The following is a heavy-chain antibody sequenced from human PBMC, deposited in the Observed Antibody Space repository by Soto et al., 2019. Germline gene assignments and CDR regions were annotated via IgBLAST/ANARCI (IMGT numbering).Heavy chain of an antibody. Sequence: GGSLRLSCAASGFTFSSYWMSWVRQAPGKGLEWVANIKQDGSEKYYVDSVKGRFTISRDNAKNSLYLQMNSLRAEDTAVYYCARRYSSYFSSYAFDIWGQGTMVTVSS. J-gene: IGHJ3*02. CDR3: ARRYSSYFSSYAFDI. D-gene: IGHD6-13*01. CDR1: GFTFSSYW. V-gene: IGHV3-7*01. CDR2: IKQDGSEK.